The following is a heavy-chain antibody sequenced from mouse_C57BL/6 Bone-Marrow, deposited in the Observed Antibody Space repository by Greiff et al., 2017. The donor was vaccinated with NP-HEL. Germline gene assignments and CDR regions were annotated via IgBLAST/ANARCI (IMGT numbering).Heavy chain of an antibody. J-gene: IGHJ2*01. Sequence: EVQVVESGGGLVQPGGSLKLSCAASGFTFSDYYMYWVRQTPEKRLEWVAYISNGGGSTYYPDTVKGRFTISRDNAKNTLYLQMSRLKSEDTAMYYCARPYYYSNYVGYWGQGTTLTVSS. CDR2: ISNGGGST. V-gene: IGHV5-12*01. CDR1: GFTFSDYY. D-gene: IGHD2-5*01. CDR3: ARPYYYSNYVGY.